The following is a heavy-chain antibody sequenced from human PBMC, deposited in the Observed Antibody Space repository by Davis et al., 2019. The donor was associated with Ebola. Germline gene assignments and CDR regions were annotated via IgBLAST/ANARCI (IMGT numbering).Heavy chain of an antibody. J-gene: IGHJ3*02. CDR3: ARDLMDTAMVLGRAFDI. Sequence: GESLKISCAASGFTFSSYSMNWVRQAPGKGLEWVSSISSSSSYIYYADSVKGRFTISRDNAKNSLYLQMNSLRAEDTAVYYCARDLMDTAMVLGRAFDIWGQGTMVNVSS. CDR1: GFTFSSYS. V-gene: IGHV3-21*01. D-gene: IGHD5-18*01. CDR2: ISSSSSYI.